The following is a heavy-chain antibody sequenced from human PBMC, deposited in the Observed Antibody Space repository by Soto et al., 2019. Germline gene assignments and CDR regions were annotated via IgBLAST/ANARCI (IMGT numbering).Heavy chain of an antibody. J-gene: IGHJ6*03. D-gene: IGHD2-15*01. Sequence: EVQLLESGGGLVQPGGSLRLTCAASGFTFSSYAMSWVRQAPGKGLEWVSAISGSGGSTYYADSVKGRFTISRDNSKNTLYLQMNSLRAEDTAVYYCAKPIVPYYYYYYMDVWGKGTTVTVSS. CDR2: ISGSGGST. V-gene: IGHV3-23*01. CDR1: GFTFSSYA. CDR3: AKPIVPYYYYYYMDV.